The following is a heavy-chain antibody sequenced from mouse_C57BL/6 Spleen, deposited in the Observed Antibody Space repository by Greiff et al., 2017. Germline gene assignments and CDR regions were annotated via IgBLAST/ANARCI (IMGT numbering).Heavy chain of an antibody. D-gene: IGHD4-1*01. V-gene: IGHV1-84*01. CDR2: IYPGSGNT. CDR1: GYTFTDYC. Sequence: QVQLQQSGPELVKPGASVKISCKASGYTFTDYCINWVKQRPGQGLEWIGWIYPGSGNTKYNEKFKGKATLTVDTSSSTAYMKLSSRASEDAAVYYCARWDYYYAMDYWGQGTSVTVSS. J-gene: IGHJ4*01. CDR3: ARWDYYYAMDY.